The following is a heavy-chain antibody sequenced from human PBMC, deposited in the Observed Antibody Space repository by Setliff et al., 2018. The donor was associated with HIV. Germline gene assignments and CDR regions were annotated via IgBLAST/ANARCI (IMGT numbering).Heavy chain of an antibody. D-gene: IGHD3-3*01. V-gene: IGHV4-61*03. CDR2: IYYSGST. J-gene: IGHJ4*02. CDR1: GDSVSSRSYY. CDR3: AQLGMVDDFDY. Sequence: TLSLTCPVSGDSVSSRSYYWSWIRQPPGKGLEWIGYIYYSGSTNYNPALKSRVTISVDTSKNHFSLKLRSVTAADTAVYYCAQLGMVDDFDYWGQGTPVTVSS.